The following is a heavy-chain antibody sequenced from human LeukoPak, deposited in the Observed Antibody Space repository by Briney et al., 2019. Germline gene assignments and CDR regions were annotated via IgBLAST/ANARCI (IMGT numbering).Heavy chain of an antibody. J-gene: IGHJ4*02. CDR2: IYYSGST. CDR1: GGSISSYY. CDR3: ARSQLWFIHYFDY. Sequence: SETLSLTCTVSGGSISSYYWSWIRQPPGKGLEWIGYIYYSGSTNYNPSLKSRVTISVDTSKNQFSLKLSSVTAADTAVYYCARSQLWFIHYFDYWGQGTLVTVSS. V-gene: IGHV4-59*01. D-gene: IGHD5-18*01.